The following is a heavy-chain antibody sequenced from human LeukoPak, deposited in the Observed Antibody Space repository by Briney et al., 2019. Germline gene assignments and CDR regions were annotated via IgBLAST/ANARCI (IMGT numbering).Heavy chain of an antibody. CDR1: GFTFSTYW. V-gene: IGHV3-30*18. CDR3: AKDLNIVVVTAIFDY. Sequence: GGSLRLSCAASGFTFSTYWMHWVRQAPGKGLEWVAVISYDGDHKYYGDSMKGRFTISRDNSKNTLYLQMNSLRAEDTAVYYCAKDLNIVVVTAIFDYWGQGTLVTVSS. J-gene: IGHJ4*02. D-gene: IGHD2-21*02. CDR2: ISYDGDHK.